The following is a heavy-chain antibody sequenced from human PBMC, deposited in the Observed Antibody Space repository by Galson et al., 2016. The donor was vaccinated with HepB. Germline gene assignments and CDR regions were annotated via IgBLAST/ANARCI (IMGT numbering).Heavy chain of an antibody. Sequence: SLRLSCAASGFTFSSYAMHWVRQAPGKGLEWVAVISYDGSSKYYVDSVKGRFTISRDNSKNTLYLQMNSLRDEDTAVYYCPRGVYGDYLDGWGQGTLVTVSS. CDR1: GFTFSSYA. D-gene: IGHD4-17*01. V-gene: IGHV3-30-3*01. CDR2: ISYDGSSK. J-gene: IGHJ4*02. CDR3: PRGVYGDYLDG.